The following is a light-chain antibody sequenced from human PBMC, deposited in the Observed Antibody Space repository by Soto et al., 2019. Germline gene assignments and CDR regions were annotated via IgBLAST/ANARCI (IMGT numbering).Light chain of an antibody. J-gene: IGLJ2*01. CDR3: QSYDSSLSGYVV. Sequence: QSVLTQPPSVSGAPGQRVTISCTGSSSNIGAGYDVPWYQQLPGTAPKLLIYGNSNRPSGVPDRFSGSKSGTSASLAITGLQAEDEADYYRQSYDSSLSGYVVFGGGTKLTVL. CDR1: SSNIGAGYD. CDR2: GNS. V-gene: IGLV1-40*01.